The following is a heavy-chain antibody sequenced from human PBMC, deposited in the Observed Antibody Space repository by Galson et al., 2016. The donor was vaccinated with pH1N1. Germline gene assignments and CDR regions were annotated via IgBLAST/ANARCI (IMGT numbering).Heavy chain of an antibody. Sequence: SLRLSCAASGFTVSSNYMSWVRQAPGKGLEWVSVIYSGGSSYYADSVKGRFTISRDNSKNTLFLQMNSLRAEDTAVYYCSGTSSKDYWGQGTQVTVSS. D-gene: IGHD2-2*01. J-gene: IGHJ4*02. V-gene: IGHV3-53*01. CDR2: IYSGGSS. CDR1: GFTVSSNY. CDR3: SGTSSKDY.